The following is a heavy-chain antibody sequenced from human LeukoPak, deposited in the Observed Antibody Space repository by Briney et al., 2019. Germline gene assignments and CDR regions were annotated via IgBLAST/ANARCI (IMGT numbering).Heavy chain of an antibody. J-gene: IGHJ1*01. D-gene: IGHD1-26*01. V-gene: IGHV4-30-2*05. CDR3: ARDPVGATYFQH. CDR2: IYHSGST. CDR1: GGSISSGGYS. Sequence: SETLSITCAVSGGSISSGGYSCSWIRQPPGKGLEWIGYIYHSGSTYYNPSLKSRVTISVDTSKNQFSLKLSSVTAADTAVYYCARDPVGATYFQHWGQGTLVTVSS.